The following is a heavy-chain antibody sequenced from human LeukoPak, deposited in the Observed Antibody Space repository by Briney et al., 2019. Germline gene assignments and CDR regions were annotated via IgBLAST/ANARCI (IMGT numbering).Heavy chain of an antibody. V-gene: IGHV3-43*02. CDR2: ISADGGST. CDR3: AKESGKFDY. J-gene: IGHJ4*02. CDR1: GLNFDDSA. Sequence: GGSLRLSCVASGLNFDDSAMHWVRQAPGKGLEWVSLISADGGSTFSADSVKGRFSISRGNSKNSLYLQMNSLRSVDTAMYYCAKESGKFDYWGQGTLVAVSS.